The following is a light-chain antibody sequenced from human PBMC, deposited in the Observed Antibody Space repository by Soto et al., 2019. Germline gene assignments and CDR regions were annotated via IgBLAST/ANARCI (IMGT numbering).Light chain of an antibody. CDR2: GAS. V-gene: IGKV3-15*01. CDR1: QSVSNF. J-gene: IGKJ1*01. Sequence: EKVMTQSPATLSMSPGERATLSCRASQSVSNFLAWYQQKPGQAPRLLLYGASTRATGIPARFSGSGSGTEFTLTISSLQSEDFAVYYSQQYTNWPSWTFGQGTKVEVK. CDR3: QQYTNWPSWT.